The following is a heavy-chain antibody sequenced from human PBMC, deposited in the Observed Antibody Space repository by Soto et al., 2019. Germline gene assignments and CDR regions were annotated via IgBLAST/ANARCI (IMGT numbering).Heavy chain of an antibody. CDR2: ISSSSSYI. CDR1: GFTFSSYS. CDR3: ARDSGSPVVIDY. V-gene: IGHV3-21*01. J-gene: IGHJ4*02. D-gene: IGHD1-26*01. Sequence: GSLRLSCAASGFTFSSYSMNWVRQAPGKGLEWVSSISSSSSYIYYADSVKSRFTISRDNAKNSLYLQMNSLRAEDTAVYYCARDSGSPVVIDYWGQGTLVTVSS.